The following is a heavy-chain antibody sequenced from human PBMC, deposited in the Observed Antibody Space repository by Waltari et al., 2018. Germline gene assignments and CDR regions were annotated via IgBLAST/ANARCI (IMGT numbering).Heavy chain of an antibody. Sequence: QVQLQESGPGLVKPSETLSLTCAVSGFSISRGYYWGWVRQPPGKGLEWIGSIHESGSTTHNPSLKSRVTIAIDTSKNQCSLKRTSVTAADTAMYYCARGPVFKYYFHAFDIWGQGTMVTVSS. CDR1: GFSISRGYY. CDR2: IHESGST. D-gene: IGHD3-10*01. CDR3: ARGPVFKYYFHAFDI. V-gene: IGHV4-38-2*01. J-gene: IGHJ3*02.